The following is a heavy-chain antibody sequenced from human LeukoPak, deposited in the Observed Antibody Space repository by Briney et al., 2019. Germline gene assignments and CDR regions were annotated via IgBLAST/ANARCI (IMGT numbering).Heavy chain of an antibody. V-gene: IGHV3-33*01. Sequence: PGGSLRLSCAASGFTFSSYGMHWVRQAPGKGLEGVAVIWYDESNKYYADSVKGRFTISRDNSKNTLYLQMNSLRAEDTAVYYCARSGGSYAFDYWGQGTLVTVSS. CDR3: ARSGGSYAFDY. D-gene: IGHD1-26*01. CDR2: IWYDESNK. J-gene: IGHJ4*02. CDR1: GFTFSSYG.